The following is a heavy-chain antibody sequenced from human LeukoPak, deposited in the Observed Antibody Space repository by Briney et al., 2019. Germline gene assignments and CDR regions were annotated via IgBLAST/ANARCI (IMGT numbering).Heavy chain of an antibody. J-gene: IGHJ4*02. CDR2: IRYDGTIK. D-gene: IGHD5-12*01. V-gene: IGHV3-30*02. CDR3: VKRIIVADKFDY. Sequence: GGSLRLFCAASGFTFSTFGMHWVRHTPGKGLEWVAFIRYDGTIKYYADSVKGRFTISRDNSKNTLSLQMDSLRADDTAVYYCVKRIIVADKFDYWGQGSLVTVSS. CDR1: GFTFSTFG.